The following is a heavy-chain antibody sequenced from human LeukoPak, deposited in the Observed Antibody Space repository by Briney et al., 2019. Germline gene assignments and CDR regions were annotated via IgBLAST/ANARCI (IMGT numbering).Heavy chain of an antibody. CDR2: ISSSAASI. Sequence: GGSLRLSCAASGFTFSNYAMDWVRQAPGKGLEWVSAISSSAASIYYADSVKGRFTISRDNSKNTLWLQMNSLRDEDTAVYYCAKSQPSAISWFDPWGQGTLVTVSS. CDR1: GFTFSNYA. J-gene: IGHJ5*02. D-gene: IGHD2-2*02. CDR3: AKSQPSAISWFDP. V-gene: IGHV3-23*01.